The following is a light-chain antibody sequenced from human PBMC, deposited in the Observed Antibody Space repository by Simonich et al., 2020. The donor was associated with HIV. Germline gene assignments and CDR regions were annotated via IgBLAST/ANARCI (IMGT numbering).Light chain of an antibody. CDR2: DVS. CDR3: SSYTTSSTLM. J-gene: IGLJ3*02. V-gene: IGLV2-14*01. CDR1: SSHIGAAYD. Sequence: QSVLTQPPSVSGAPGQRVTISCTGRSSHIGAAYDVHWYQQHPGKAPKLMIYDVSKRPSGVSNRFSGSKSGNTASLTISGLQAEDEADYYCSSYTTSSTLMFGGGTKLTVL.